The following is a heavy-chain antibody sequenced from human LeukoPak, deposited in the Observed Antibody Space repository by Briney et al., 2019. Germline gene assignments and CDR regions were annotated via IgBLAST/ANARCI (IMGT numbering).Heavy chain of an antibody. J-gene: IGHJ3*02. CDR2: ISSSGSTI. CDR3: ARGSSGWYGHDAFDI. V-gene: IGHV3-48*03. Sequence: GGSLRLSCAASGFTFSSYEMNWVRQAPGKGLEWVSYISSSGSTIYYANSVKGRFTISRDNAKNSLYLQMNSLRAEDTAVYYCARGSSGWYGHDAFDIWGQGTMVTVSS. D-gene: IGHD6-19*01. CDR1: GFTFSSYE.